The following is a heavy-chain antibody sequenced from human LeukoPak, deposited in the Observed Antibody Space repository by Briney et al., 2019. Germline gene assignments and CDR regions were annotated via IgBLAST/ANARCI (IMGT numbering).Heavy chain of an antibody. D-gene: IGHD2-2*01. CDR1: GGSFSGYY. Sequence: PSETLSLTCAVYGGSFSGYYWSWIRQPPGKGLEWIGEINHSGSTNDNPSLKSRVTISVDTSKNQFSLKLSSVTAADTAVYYCARGRWGYCSSTSCYAKYSSGWPYDYWGQGTLVTVSS. CDR2: INHSGST. J-gene: IGHJ4*02. CDR3: ARGRWGYCSSTSCYAKYSSGWPYDY. V-gene: IGHV4-34*01.